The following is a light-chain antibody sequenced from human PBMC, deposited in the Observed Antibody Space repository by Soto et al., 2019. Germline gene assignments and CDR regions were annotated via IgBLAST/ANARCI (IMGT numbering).Light chain of an antibody. CDR1: SSDVGSYNI. CDR2: EVS. V-gene: IGLV2-23*02. CDR3: CSYAGSSTYV. J-gene: IGLJ1*01. Sequence: QLVLTQPASVSGSPGQSITISCTGTSSDVGSYNIVSWYQQHPGKAPKLMIYEVSKRPSGVSNRFSGSKSGNTASLTISGLQAEDEADYYCCSYAGSSTYVFGTGTQLTVL.